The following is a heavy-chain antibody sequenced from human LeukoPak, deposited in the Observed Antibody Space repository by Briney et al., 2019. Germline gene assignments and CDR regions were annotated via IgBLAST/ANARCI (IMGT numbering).Heavy chain of an antibody. J-gene: IGHJ4*02. D-gene: IGHD3-16*01. CDR1: GFTFSSYG. V-gene: IGHV3-30*02. CDR3: AKERRPKLGGYFDY. CDR2: IRYDGSNK. Sequence: GGSLRLSCAASGFTFSSYGMHWVRQAPGKGLEWVAFIRYDGSNKYYADSVKGRFTISRDNSKNTLYLQMNSLRAEDTAVHYCAKERRPKLGGYFDYWGQGTLVTVSS.